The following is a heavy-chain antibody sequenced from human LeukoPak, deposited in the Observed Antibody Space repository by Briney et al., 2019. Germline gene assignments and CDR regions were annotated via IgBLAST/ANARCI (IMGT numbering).Heavy chain of an antibody. CDR1: GYTFTSYY. Sequence: GASVKVSCKASGYTFTSYYMHWVRQAPGQGLEWMGIINPSGGSTSYAQKFQGRVTMTRDTSTSTAYMELRSLRSDDTAVYYCAREDSSGWYRWFDPWGQGTLVTVSS. CDR3: AREDSSGWYRWFDP. D-gene: IGHD6-19*01. V-gene: IGHV1-46*01. CDR2: INPSGGST. J-gene: IGHJ5*02.